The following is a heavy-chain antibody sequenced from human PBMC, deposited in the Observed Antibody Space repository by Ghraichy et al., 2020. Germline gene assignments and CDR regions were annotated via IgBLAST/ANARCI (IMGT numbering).Heavy chain of an antibody. J-gene: IGHJ5*02. CDR1: GGSIDSYY. Sequence: SETLSLTCTVSGGSIDSYYWSWIRQTPGKGLEWIGYINYSGSTKYNPSLKSRVTISIDTSKSQFSLKLRSVTAADPAVYYCARRGITSGGSGWFAPWGQGTLVTVSS. CDR2: INYSGST. V-gene: IGHV4-59*08. D-gene: IGHD3-10*01. CDR3: ARRGITSGGSGWFAP.